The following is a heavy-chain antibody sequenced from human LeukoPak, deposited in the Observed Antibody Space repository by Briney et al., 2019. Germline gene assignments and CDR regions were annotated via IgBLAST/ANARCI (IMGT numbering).Heavy chain of an antibody. V-gene: IGHV3-73*01. D-gene: IGHD6-6*01. J-gene: IGHJ4*02. CDR1: GFSFSDSA. Sequence: GGSLRLSCAASGFSFSDSAIHWVRQAPGKGLEWLGRIRNKANNHATVYAASVIGRFTISRDDSENTAYLQMNSLKIEDTAVYYCAKPGSSRGIAGRRPTKYYFDYWGQGTLVTVSS. CDR2: IRNKANNHAT. CDR3: AKPGSSRGIAGRRPTKYYFDY.